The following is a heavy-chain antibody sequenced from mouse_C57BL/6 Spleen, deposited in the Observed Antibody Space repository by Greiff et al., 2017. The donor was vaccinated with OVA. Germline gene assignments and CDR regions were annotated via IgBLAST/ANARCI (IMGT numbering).Heavy chain of an antibody. Sequence: EVQLQQSGPGLVKPSQSLSLTCSVTGYSITSGYYWNWIRQFPGNKLEWMGYISYDGSNNYNPSLKNRISITRDTSKNQFFLKLNSVTTEDTATYYCARGITTVVAPGVWGTGTTVTVSS. V-gene: IGHV3-6*01. CDR3: ARGITTVVAPGV. CDR2: ISYDGSN. D-gene: IGHD1-1*01. J-gene: IGHJ1*03. CDR1: GYSITSGYY.